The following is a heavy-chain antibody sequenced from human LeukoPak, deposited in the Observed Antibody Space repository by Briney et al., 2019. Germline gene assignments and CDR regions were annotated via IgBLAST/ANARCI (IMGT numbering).Heavy chain of an antibody. D-gene: IGHD6-13*01. CDR2: IYHSGST. CDR1: GGSISSSNW. V-gene: IGHV4-4*02. Sequence: SGTLSLTCAVSGGSISSSNWWSWVRQPPGKGLEWIGEIYHSGSTNYNPSLKSRVTISVDKSKNQFSLKLSSVTAADTAVYYCARDGSSWDMGYFQHWGQGTLVTVSS. CDR3: ARDGSSWDMGYFQH. J-gene: IGHJ1*01.